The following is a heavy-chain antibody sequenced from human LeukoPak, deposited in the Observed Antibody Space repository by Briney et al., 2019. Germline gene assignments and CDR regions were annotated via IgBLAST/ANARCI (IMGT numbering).Heavy chain of an antibody. D-gene: IGHD3-16*01. J-gene: IGHJ4*02. Sequence: PGGSLRLSCAASGFTFSRHWMSWVHQAPGKGLEWVAHIRQDGNWRHHVDSVKGRFTISRDNAKNSLYLQMNSLRVEDTAVYYCARFGDPSTTPDHWGQGTRVTVSS. CDR3: ARFGDPSTTPDH. CDR2: IRQDGNWR. CDR1: GFTFSRHW. V-gene: IGHV3-7*01.